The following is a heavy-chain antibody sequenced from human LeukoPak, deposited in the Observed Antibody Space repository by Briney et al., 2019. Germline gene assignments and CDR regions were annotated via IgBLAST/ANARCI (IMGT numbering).Heavy chain of an antibody. D-gene: IGHD3-3*01. CDR2: IYYSGST. V-gene: IGHV4-39*01. CDR3: ARHRGGVLRFLEWLLYYFDY. Sequence: SETLSLTCTVSGGSISSYYWSWIRQPPGKGLEWIGSIYYSGSTYYNPSPKSRVTISVDTSKNQFSLKLSSVTAADTAVYYCARHRGGVLRFLEWLLYYFDYWGQGTLVTVSS. J-gene: IGHJ4*02. CDR1: GGSISSYY.